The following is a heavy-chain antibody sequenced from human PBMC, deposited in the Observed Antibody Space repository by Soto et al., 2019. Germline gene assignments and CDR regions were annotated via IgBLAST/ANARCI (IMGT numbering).Heavy chain of an antibody. V-gene: IGHV4-30-4*01. CDR1: GGSISSGDYY. D-gene: IGHD2-2*01. Sequence: SETLSLTCTVSGGSISSGDYYWSWIRQPPGKGLGWIGYIYYSGSTYYNPSLKSRVTISVDTSKNQFSLKLSSVTAADTAVYYCARVVSTYDYYYYYGMDVWGQGTTVTVSS. CDR3: ARVVSTYDYYYYYGMDV. CDR2: IYYSGST. J-gene: IGHJ6*02.